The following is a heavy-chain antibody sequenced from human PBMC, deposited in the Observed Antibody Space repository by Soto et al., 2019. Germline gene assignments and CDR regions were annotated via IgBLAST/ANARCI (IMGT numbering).Heavy chain of an antibody. J-gene: IGHJ6*02. V-gene: IGHV1-3*01. CDR3: YYYFYGMDV. CDR1: GYTFTSYA. Sequence: ASVKVSCNXSGYTFTSYAMHWVRQAPGQRLEWMGWINAGNGNTKYSQKFHGRVTITRDTSASTAYMELSSRSSEDTAVYYGYYYFYGMDVWGQGTTVTVSS. CDR2: INAGNGNT.